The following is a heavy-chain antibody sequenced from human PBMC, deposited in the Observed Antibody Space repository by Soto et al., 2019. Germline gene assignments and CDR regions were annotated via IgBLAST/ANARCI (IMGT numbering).Heavy chain of an antibody. CDR3: ARRGYGSRWPNVYMDV. J-gene: IGHJ6*03. V-gene: IGHV3-64*01. D-gene: IGHD6-13*01. Sequence: EAQLVESGGGLVQPGGSLRLSCAASGFTFSNYEMHWVRQAPGKGLEYVSGISNNGAHTDYAKSVKGRFTISRDNSDNILYLQMGSLRAEDMALYYCARRGYGSRWPNVYMDVRGKGTTVTVSS. CDR2: ISNNGAHT. CDR1: GFTFSNYE.